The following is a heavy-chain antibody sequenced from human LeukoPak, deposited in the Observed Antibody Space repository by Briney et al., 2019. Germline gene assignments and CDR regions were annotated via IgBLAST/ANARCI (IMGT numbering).Heavy chain of an antibody. CDR3: VRQSQFVGATLYRLDP. J-gene: IGHJ5*02. D-gene: IGHD1-26*01. Sequence: SVKVSCKASGGTFSSYAISWVQQAPGQGLEWMGGIIPIFGTANYAQKFQGRVTITADKSTSTAYMELSSLRSDDTAVYHCVRQSQFVGATLYRLDPWGQGTLVTVSS. CDR2: IIPIFGTA. V-gene: IGHV1-69*06. CDR1: GGTFSSYA.